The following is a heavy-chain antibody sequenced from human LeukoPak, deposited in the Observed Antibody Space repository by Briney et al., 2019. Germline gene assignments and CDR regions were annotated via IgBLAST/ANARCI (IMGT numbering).Heavy chain of an antibody. CDR2: VYYSGST. CDR3: ARDRGYSGYDLHFDGENWFDP. V-gene: IGHV4-59*01. J-gene: IGHJ5*02. Sequence: SETLSLTCTVSGGSISSYYWSWIRQPPGKGLEWIGYVYYSGSTNYNPSLKSRVTISVDTSKNQFSLKLSSVTAADTAVYYCARDRGYSGYDLHFDGENWFDPWGQGTLVTASS. D-gene: IGHD5-12*01. CDR1: GGSISSYY.